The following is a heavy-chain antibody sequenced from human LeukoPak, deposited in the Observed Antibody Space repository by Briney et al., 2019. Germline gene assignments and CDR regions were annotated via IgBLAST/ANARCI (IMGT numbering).Heavy chain of an antibody. J-gene: IGHJ4*02. V-gene: IGHV3-7*01. CDR2: IRQDGGAK. CDR3: APPPIAATGN. CDR1: GFIFNDFW. D-gene: IGHD6-13*01. Sequence: PGGSLRLSCTASGFIFNDFWMSWVRQAPGEGLEWVANIRQDGGAKNYVDPVKGRFTISRDNAKKSLYLQMNSLRAEDTAVYYCAPPPIAATGNWGQGTLVTVSS.